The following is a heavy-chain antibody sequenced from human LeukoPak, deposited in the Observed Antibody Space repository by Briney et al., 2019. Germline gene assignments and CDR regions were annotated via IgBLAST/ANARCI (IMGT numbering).Heavy chain of an antibody. V-gene: IGHV4-38-2*02. CDR1: GYSISSGYY. CDR2: IYHSGST. D-gene: IGHD4-11*01. CDR3: ARAMTTRSFDY. J-gene: IGHJ4*02. Sequence: SETLSLTCTVSGYSISSGYYWGWIRQPPGKGLEWIGYIYHSGSTYYNPSLKSRVTISVDRSKNQFSLKLSSVTAADTAVYYCARAMTTRSFDYWGQGTLVTVSS.